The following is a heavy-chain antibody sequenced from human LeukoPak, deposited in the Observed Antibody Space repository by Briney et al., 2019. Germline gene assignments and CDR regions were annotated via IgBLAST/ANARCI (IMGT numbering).Heavy chain of an antibody. CDR3: AKAYGYDFWSGYAFDI. CDR2: IYYGGST. J-gene: IGHJ3*02. D-gene: IGHD3-3*01. CDR1: GFTFSSYS. Sequence: GGSLRLSCAASGFTFSSYSMNWVRQAPGKGLEWVSVIYYGGSTYYADSVKGRFTISRDNSKNALYLQMNSLRAEDTAVYYCAKAYGYDFWSGYAFDIWGQGTMVTVSS. V-gene: IGHV3-53*01.